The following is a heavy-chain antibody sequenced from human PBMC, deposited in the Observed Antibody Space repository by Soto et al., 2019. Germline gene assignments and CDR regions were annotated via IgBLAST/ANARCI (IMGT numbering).Heavy chain of an antibody. D-gene: IGHD6-13*01. V-gene: IGHV1-3*01. CDR2: INAGNGNT. CDR1: GYTFTSYA. J-gene: IGHJ4*02. CDR3: ARDPLYSSSWYLFDY. Sequence: GASVKVSCKASGYTFTSYAMHWVRQAPGQRLEWMGWINAGNGNTKYSQKFQGRVTITRDTSASTAYMELSSLRSEDTAVYYCARDPLYSSSWYLFDYWGQGTLVTVS.